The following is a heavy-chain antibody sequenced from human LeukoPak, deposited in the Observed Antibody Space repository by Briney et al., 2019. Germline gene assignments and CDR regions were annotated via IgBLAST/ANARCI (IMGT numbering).Heavy chain of an antibody. D-gene: IGHD3-22*01. Sequence: PEASLRLSCTASGFTFTSYAMNWVRQTPGKGLEWVSGISGSSGTTYYADSVKGRFTISRDNSKNTLYLQMNSLRAEDTAVYHCAKGRGGSGYWASDYWGRGTLVTVSS. J-gene: IGHJ4*02. CDR1: GFTFTSYA. CDR3: AKGRGGSGYWASDY. V-gene: IGHV3-23*01. CDR2: ISGSSGTT.